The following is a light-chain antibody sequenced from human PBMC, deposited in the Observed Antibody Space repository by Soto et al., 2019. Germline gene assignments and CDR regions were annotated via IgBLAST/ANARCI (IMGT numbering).Light chain of an antibody. J-gene: IGKJ5*01. V-gene: IGKV3-15*01. CDR1: QSISSL. CDR2: GAS. CDR3: QQYYDWPIT. Sequence: EIGLTQSPSTLSGSAGERATLSCRASQSISSLLAWYRQKPGQAPRLLIYGASTRATGIPARFGGSGYGTDSNLTISSLQSEDFAVYYCQQYYDWPITFGQGTRLEIK.